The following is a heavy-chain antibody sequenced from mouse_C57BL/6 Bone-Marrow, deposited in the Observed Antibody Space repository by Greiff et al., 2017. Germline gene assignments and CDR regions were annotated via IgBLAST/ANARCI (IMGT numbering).Heavy chain of an antibody. J-gene: IGHJ3*01. V-gene: IGHV14-3*01. CDR2: IDPANGNT. Sequence: VQLQQSVAELVRPGASVKLSCTASGFNIKNTYMHWVKQRPEQGLEWIGRIDPANGNTKYAPKLQGKATITADTSSNTAYLQLISLTSEDTPIYSCSSEGVYYGTPLFAYWGQGPLVTVSA. CDR3: SSEGVYYGTPLFAY. D-gene: IGHD1-1*01. CDR1: GFNIKNTY.